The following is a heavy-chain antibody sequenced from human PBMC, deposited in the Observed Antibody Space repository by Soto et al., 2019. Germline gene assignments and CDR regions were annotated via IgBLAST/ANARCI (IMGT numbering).Heavy chain of an antibody. Sequence: PSETLSLTCTVSGGSISSSSYYWGWIRQPPGKGLEWIGSIYYSGSTYYNPSLKSRVTISVDTSKNQFSLKLSSVTAADTAVYYCAGDDILTGYGPLDPWGQGTLVTVSS. CDR2: IYYSGST. D-gene: IGHD3-9*01. J-gene: IGHJ5*02. CDR1: GGSISSSSYY. CDR3: AGDDILTGYGPLDP. V-gene: IGHV4-39*01.